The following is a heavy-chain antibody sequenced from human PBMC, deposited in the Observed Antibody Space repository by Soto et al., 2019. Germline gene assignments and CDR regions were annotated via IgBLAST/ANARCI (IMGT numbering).Heavy chain of an antibody. V-gene: IGHV4-39*01. J-gene: IGHJ5*02. CDR1: GGSISSSSYY. CDR3: ATAKIAAAGTNWFDP. Sequence: SETLSLTCTVSGGSISSSSYYWGWIRQPPGKGLEWIGSIYYSGSTYYNPSLKSRVTISVDTSKNQFSLKLSSVTAADTAVYYCATAKIAAAGTNWFDPWGQGTLVTVSS. CDR2: IYYSGST. D-gene: IGHD6-25*01.